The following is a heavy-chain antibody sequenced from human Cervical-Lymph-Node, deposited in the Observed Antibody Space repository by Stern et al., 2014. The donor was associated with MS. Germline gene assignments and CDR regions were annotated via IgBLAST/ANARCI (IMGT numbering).Heavy chain of an antibody. CDR2: IYHSGGT. CDR3: ARGLVGYKSFYYFDY. CDR1: GGSISSSNW. D-gene: IGHD5-24*01. Sequence: QLQLQESGPGLVKPSGTLSLTCAVSGGSISSSNWWSWVRQPPGKGLEWIGEIYHSGGTNYNQSLKSRVTISVDKSKNQFSLKLSSVTAADTAVYYCARGLVGYKSFYYFDYWGQGTLVTVSS. V-gene: IGHV4-4*02. J-gene: IGHJ4*02.